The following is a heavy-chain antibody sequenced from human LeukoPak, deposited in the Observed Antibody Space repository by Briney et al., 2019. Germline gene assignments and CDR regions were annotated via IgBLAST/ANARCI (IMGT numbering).Heavy chain of an antibody. D-gene: IGHD3-22*01. Sequence: ASVKVSCKASGYTFTSYGISWVRQAPGQGLEWMGWISAYNGNTNYAQKLQGRVTMTTDTSTSTAYMELRSLRSDDTAVYYCARDSNPTHYYDSSGYTSFDYWGQGTLVTVSS. J-gene: IGHJ4*02. CDR1: GYTFTSYG. CDR3: ARDSNPTHYYDSSGYTSFDY. CDR2: ISAYNGNT. V-gene: IGHV1-18*01.